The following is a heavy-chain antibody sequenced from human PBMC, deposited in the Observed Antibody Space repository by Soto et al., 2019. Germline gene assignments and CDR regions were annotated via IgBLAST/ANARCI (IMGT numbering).Heavy chain of an antibody. D-gene: IGHD3-3*01. J-gene: IGHJ4*02. CDR2: IYPSGGST. Sequence: ASVKVSCKASGYTFTSYYMHWVRQAPGQGLEWMGKIYPSGGSTSYAQKFQGRVTMTRDTSTSTVYMEVSSLTSEDTAIYYCARDLNYDFYDFWGQGTLVTVSS. V-gene: IGHV1-46*01. CDR1: GYTFTSYY. CDR3: ARDLNYDFYDF.